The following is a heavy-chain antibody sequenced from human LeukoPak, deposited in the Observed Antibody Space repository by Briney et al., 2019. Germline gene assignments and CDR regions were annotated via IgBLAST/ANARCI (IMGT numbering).Heavy chain of an antibody. V-gene: IGHV1-18*01. J-gene: IGHJ4*02. CDR2: ISAYNGNT. D-gene: IGHD5-12*01. CDR1: GGTFSSYA. Sequence: ASVKVSCKASGGTFSSYAISWVRQAPGQGLEWMGWISAYNGNTNYAQKLQGRVTMTTDTSTSTAYMELRSLRSDDTAVYYCAIEVATGPLGYWGQGTLVTVSS. CDR3: AIEVATGPLGY.